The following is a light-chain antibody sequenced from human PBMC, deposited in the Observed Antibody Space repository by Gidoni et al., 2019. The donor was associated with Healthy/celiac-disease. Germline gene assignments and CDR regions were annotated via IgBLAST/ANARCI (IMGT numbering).Light chain of an antibody. CDR2: STN. J-gene: IGLJ3*02. Sequence: SALTQPPSASGTPAQTVPISCSGSSSTIGSNTVNWYQQLPGTAPKLLISSTNQRPSGCPDQFSGSKSGTSASLSISGIQSEDDADYYCAAWDDSLNGFWVYGGGTKLTVL. V-gene: IGLV1-44*01. CDR3: AAWDDSLNGFWV. CDR1: SSTIGSNT.